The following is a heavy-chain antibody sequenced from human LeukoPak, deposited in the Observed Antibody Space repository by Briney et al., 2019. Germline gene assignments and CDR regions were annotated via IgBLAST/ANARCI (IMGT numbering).Heavy chain of an antibody. Sequence: GGSLRLSCAASRFTFSSYAMSWVRQAPGKGLEWVSAISGSGGSTYYADSVKGRFIISRDNSKNTLYLQMNSLRAEDTAVYYCAKVSGGGGSSNAFDIWGQGTMVTVSS. V-gene: IGHV3-23*01. D-gene: IGHD2-15*01. CDR2: ISGSGGST. CDR1: RFTFSSYA. CDR3: AKVSGGGGSSNAFDI. J-gene: IGHJ3*02.